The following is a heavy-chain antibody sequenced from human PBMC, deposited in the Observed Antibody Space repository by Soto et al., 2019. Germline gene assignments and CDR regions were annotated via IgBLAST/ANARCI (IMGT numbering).Heavy chain of an antibody. CDR3: ARSKMVRGVITYDYGMDV. J-gene: IGHJ6*02. Sequence: SETLSLTCTVSGGSVSSGSYYWSWIRQPPGKGLEWIGYIYYSGSTNYNPSLKRRVTISVDTSKNQFSLKLSSVTAADTAVYYCARSKMVRGVITYDYGMDVWGQGTTVTVSS. CDR2: IYYSGST. V-gene: IGHV4-61*01. D-gene: IGHD3-10*01. CDR1: GGSVSSGSYY.